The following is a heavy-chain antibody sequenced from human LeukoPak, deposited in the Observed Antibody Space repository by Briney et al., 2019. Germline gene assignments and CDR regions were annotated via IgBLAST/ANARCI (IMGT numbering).Heavy chain of an antibody. D-gene: IGHD3-10*01. CDR1: GFTFSSYW. CDR2: INKDGSEK. Sequence: GGSLRLSCAASGFTFSSYWMSWVRQAPGKGLEWVANINKDGSEKNYVDSVKGRFTISRDSAKNSLFVQMNSLRAEDTAVYYCAFGDSFFDYWGQGTLVTVSS. J-gene: IGHJ4*02. CDR3: AFGDSFFDY. V-gene: IGHV3-7*01.